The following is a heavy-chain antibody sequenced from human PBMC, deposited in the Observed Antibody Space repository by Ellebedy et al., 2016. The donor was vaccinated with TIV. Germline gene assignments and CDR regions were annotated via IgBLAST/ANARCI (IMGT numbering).Heavy chain of an antibody. Sequence: PGGSLRLSCAVSAFTFSNYWMSWARQAPGRGLEWLATIKQDGSEIHYVDSVKGRFTISRDNAKNSLYLQMNSLRVEDTALYYCARDAYPYAMDVWGQGTTVTVSS. J-gene: IGHJ6*02. CDR1: AFTFSNYW. D-gene: IGHD2-2*02. CDR2: IKQDGSEI. CDR3: ARDAYPYAMDV. V-gene: IGHV3-7*01.